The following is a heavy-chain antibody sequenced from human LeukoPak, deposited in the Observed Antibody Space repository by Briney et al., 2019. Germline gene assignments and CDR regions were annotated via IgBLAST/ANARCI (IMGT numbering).Heavy chain of an antibody. Sequence: PSETLSLTCTVSGGSISSSSYYWGWIRQPPGKGLEWIGSIYYSGSTYYNPSLKSRVTISVDTSKNQFSLKLSSVTAADTAVYYCARNGGAGRTTFDSWGQGTLVTVSS. CDR1: GGSISSSSYY. J-gene: IGHJ4*02. D-gene: IGHD2-21*01. CDR3: ARNGGAGRTTFDS. V-gene: IGHV4-39*01. CDR2: IYYSGST.